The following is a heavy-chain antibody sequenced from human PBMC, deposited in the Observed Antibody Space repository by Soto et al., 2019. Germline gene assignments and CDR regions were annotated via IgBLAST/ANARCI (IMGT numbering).Heavy chain of an antibody. J-gene: IGHJ6*02. CDR3: TTDSTNIAAGLFGYYYYGMDV. Sequence: GGSLRLSCAASGFTFSNAWMNWVRQAPGKGLEWVGRIKSKTDGGTTDYAAPVKGRFTISRDDSKNTLYLQMNSLKTEDTAVYYCTTDSTNIAAGLFGYYYYGMDVWGQGTTVTVSS. V-gene: IGHV3-15*07. D-gene: IGHD6-13*01. CDR2: IKSKTDGGTT. CDR1: GFTFSNAW.